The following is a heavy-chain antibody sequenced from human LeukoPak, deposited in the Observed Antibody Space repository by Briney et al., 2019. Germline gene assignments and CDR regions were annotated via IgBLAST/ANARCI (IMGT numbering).Heavy chain of an antibody. D-gene: IGHD1-20*01. CDR2: ISPIFDIA. J-gene: IGHJ5*02. Sequence: SVKVSCKASGGTFCSYGISWVRQAPGQGLERMGRISPIFDIANYAQKFQGRVTITADKSTSTAYMELISLRSEDTAIYYCAREFKQSNWNDGHWFDPWGQGTLVTVSS. V-gene: IGHV1-69*04. CDR3: AREFKQSNWNDGHWFDP. CDR1: GGTFCSYG.